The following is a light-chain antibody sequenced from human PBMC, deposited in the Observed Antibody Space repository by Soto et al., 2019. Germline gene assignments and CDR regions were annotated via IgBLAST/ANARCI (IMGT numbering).Light chain of an antibody. J-gene: IGLJ1*01. CDR2: EGS. Sequence: QSVLTQPASVSGSPGQSISITCTGTSSDVGTYKLVSWYQQYPGKAPKLMIHEGSKRPSGVSNRFSGSKSGNTASLTISGLQAEDEADYYCCSYAGNSTYVFGTGTKVTVL. CDR3: CSYAGNSTYV. CDR1: SSDVGTYKL. V-gene: IGLV2-23*01.